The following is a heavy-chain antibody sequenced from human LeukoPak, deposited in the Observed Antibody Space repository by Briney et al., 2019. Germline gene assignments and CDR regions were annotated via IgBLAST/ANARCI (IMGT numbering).Heavy chain of an antibody. D-gene: IGHD3-10*01. J-gene: IGHJ3*02. CDR3: ARARGYGSDDAFDI. CDR2: IYYSGST. CDR1: GGSISSGGYY. Sequence: SETLSLTSTVSGGSISSGGYYWSWIRQHPGKGLEWIGYIYYSGSTYYNPSLKSRVTISVDTSKNQFSLKLSSVTAADTAVYYCARARGYGSDDAFDIWGQGTMVTVSS. V-gene: IGHV4-31*03.